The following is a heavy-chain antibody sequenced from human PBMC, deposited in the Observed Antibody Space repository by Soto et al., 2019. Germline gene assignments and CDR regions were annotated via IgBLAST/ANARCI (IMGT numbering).Heavy chain of an antibody. CDR3: ARGLPMVRGVAHNWFDP. D-gene: IGHD3-10*01. CDR2: IIPILGIA. Sequence: QVQLVQSGAEVKKPGSSVKVSCKASGGTFSSYTISWVRQAPGQGLEWMGRIIPILGIANYAQKFQGRVTITADKSTSTAYMELISLRSEDTAVYYCARGLPMVRGVAHNWFDPWGQGTLVTVSS. J-gene: IGHJ5*02. V-gene: IGHV1-69*02. CDR1: GGTFSSYT.